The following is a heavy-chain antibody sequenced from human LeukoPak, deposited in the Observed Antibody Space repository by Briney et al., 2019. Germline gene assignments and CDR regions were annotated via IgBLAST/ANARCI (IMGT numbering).Heavy chain of an antibody. D-gene: IGHD4-11*01. Sequence: PGRSLRLSCAASGFTFSHYGMHWVRQAPGRWLEWVAVIWNDGSNKYYADSVKGRFTISRDNSQNTVDLHMNSLRAEDTAVYYCAKDAQRGFDYSNSLEYWGQGTLVTVSS. V-gene: IGHV3-33*06. CDR3: AKDAQRGFDYSNSLEY. CDR1: GFTFSHYG. CDR2: IWNDGSNK. J-gene: IGHJ4*02.